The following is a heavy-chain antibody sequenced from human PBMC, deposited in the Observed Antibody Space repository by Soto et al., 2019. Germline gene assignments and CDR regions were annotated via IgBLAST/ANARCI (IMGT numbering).Heavy chain of an antibody. V-gene: IGHV3-23*01. CDR2: ISGSDGRT. J-gene: IGHJ4*02. CDR3: AKEAAAGLYFFDY. D-gene: IGHD6-13*01. CDR1: GVPFSSNA. Sequence: GGSLRLXCAASGVPFSSNALSWVRLAPGKGLQWVSTISGSDGRTYYADPVKGRFTISRDSSRNTLYLQMNSLRAEDTAVYYCAKEAAAGLYFFDYWGQGTLVTVSS.